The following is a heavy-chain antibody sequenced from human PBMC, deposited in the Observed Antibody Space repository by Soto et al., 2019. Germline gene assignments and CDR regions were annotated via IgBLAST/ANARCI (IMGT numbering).Heavy chain of an antibody. CDR3: ATPYTTSPPY. V-gene: IGHV5-51*01. CDR1: GYTFTDDL. CDR2: VFPGDSDT. J-gene: IGHJ4*02. Sequence: GDSLKISWEVFGYTFTDDLIGWVRQMPGKGLEWMGIVFPGDSDTRYSPSFQGQVTISADKSISTAYLQWSSLEASDTAIYYCATPYTTSPPYWGQGTLVTVSS. D-gene: IGHD2-2*02.